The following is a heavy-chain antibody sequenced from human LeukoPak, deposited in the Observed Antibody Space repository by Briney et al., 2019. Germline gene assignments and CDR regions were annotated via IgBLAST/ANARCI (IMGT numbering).Heavy chain of an antibody. V-gene: IGHV1-2*02. CDR2: VNPHSGGT. CDR1: GYSFTDYY. CDR3: ARAFYYDSGRYYESSFDH. D-gene: IGHD3-10*01. Sequence: ASVKVSCKTSGYSFTDYYVHWVRQAPGQGLGWMGWVNPHSGGTEYAPKFQGRVTMTRDTSSTTVYMEMKSLRSDDTAVYYCARAFYYDSGRYYESSFDHWGQGTLVTISS. J-gene: IGHJ4*02.